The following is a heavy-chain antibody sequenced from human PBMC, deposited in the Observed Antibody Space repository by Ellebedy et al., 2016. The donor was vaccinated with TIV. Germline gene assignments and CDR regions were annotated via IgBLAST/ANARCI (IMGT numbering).Heavy chain of an antibody. CDR3: ARENYFPGATII. J-gene: IGHJ4*02. D-gene: IGHD6-25*01. CDR2: IIPIFGTA. CDR1: GGTFSSDA. Sequence: SVKVSXXASGGTFSSDAISWVRQAPGQGLEWMGGIIPIFGTANYAQKFQGRVTITADESTSTAYMELSSLRSEDTAVYYCARENYFPGATIIWGQGTLVTVSS. V-gene: IGHV1-69*13.